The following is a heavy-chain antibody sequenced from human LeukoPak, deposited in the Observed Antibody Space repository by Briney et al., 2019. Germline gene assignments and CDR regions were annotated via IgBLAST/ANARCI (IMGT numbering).Heavy chain of an antibody. CDR1: GFTFSFYA. J-gene: IGHJ4*02. D-gene: IGHD2-2*01. Sequence: PGGSLRLSCATSGFTFSFYAMSWVRQAPGKGPEWVSAVRGSPPDTYYADSVEGRFTISRDNSNNILYLQMNSLRAEDTAIYYCAKTSRRSSTYDSPFDYWGQGALVTVSS. CDR2: VRGSPPDT. V-gene: IGHV3-23*01. CDR3: AKTSRRSSTYDSPFDY.